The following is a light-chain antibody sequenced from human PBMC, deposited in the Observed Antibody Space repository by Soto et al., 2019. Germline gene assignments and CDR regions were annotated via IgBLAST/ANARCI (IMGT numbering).Light chain of an antibody. Sequence: DIQMTQSPSTLSASVGDRVTITCRASQSISSWLAWYQQKPGKAPKLLIYDASSLESGVSSRFSGSGSGTEFTLTISSLQPDDFATYYCQQYNSYSRWTFGQGTKVDIK. V-gene: IGKV1-5*01. CDR2: DAS. CDR3: QQYNSYSRWT. J-gene: IGKJ1*01. CDR1: QSISSW.